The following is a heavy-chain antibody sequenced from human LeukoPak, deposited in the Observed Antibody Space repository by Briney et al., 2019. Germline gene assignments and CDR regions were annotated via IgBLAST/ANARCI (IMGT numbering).Heavy chain of an antibody. CDR1: GFTFSRYG. D-gene: IGHD3-22*01. J-gene: IGHJ4*02. V-gene: IGHV3-30*03. Sequence: AGGSLRLSCAASGFTFSRYGMHWVRQAPGKGLEWVAVLSYSGTNKYYTDSVEGRFTISRDNSKNTVYLQMNSLRAEDTAVYYCAREDSHYYDSSGYYDWGQGTLVTVSS. CDR2: LSYSGTNK. CDR3: AREDSHYYDSSGYYD.